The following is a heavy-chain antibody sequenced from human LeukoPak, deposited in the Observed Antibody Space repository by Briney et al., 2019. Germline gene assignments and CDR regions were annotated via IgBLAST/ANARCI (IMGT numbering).Heavy chain of an antibody. CDR1: GGSISSYY. CDR3: ARVHDFWSGPSHMDV. Sequence: SETLSLTCTVSGGSISSYYWSWIRQPAGKGLEWIGRIYTSGSTNYNPSLKSRVTMSVDTSKNQFSLKLSSVTAADTAVYYCARVHDFWSGPSHMDVWGKGTTVTVSS. D-gene: IGHD3-3*01. CDR2: IYTSGST. V-gene: IGHV4-4*07. J-gene: IGHJ6*03.